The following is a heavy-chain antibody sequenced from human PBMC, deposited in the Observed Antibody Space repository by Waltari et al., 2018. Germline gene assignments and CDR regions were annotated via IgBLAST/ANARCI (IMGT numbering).Heavy chain of an antibody. CDR3: ARVDITGTVCAFDI. Sequence: QVQLQESGPGLVKPSETLSLTCAVSGYSISSGYYWGWIRQPPGKGLAWIGSIYHSGSTYYNPSLKSRVTISVDTSKNQFSLKLSSGTAADTAVYYCARVDITGTVCAFDIWGQGTMVTVSS. CDR1: GYSISSGYY. J-gene: IGHJ3*02. CDR2: IYHSGST. D-gene: IGHD1-20*01. V-gene: IGHV4-38-2*01.